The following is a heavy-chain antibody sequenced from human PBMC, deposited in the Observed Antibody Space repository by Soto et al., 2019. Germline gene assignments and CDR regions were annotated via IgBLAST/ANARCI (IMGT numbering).Heavy chain of an antibody. D-gene: IGHD6-13*01. Sequence: PSDTLSLTCAVYGGSFSNYYWSWIRQPPGKGLEWIGEINQSGITNYNPSLKSRVTISEDASKNQFSLKLSSVTAADTAVYYCARGNGIASRPADYWGQGTLVTVSS. CDR3: ARGNGIASRPADY. J-gene: IGHJ4*02. CDR2: INQSGIT. CDR1: GGSFSNYY. V-gene: IGHV4-34*01.